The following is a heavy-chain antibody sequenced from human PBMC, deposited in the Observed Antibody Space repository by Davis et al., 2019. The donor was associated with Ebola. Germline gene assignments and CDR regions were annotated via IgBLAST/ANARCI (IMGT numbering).Heavy chain of an antibody. Sequence: GESLKISCAASGFTFRNYWMSWVRQVPGKGLEWVANMKEEGSEIYYLDSVKGRFTISRDNAKNLLFLQMDSLRAADTAVYYCARDEGSWSGSDCWGQGTLVTVSS. V-gene: IGHV3-7*03. J-gene: IGHJ4*02. CDR3: ARDEGSWSGSDC. D-gene: IGHD3-3*01. CDR2: MKEEGSEI. CDR1: GFTFRNYW.